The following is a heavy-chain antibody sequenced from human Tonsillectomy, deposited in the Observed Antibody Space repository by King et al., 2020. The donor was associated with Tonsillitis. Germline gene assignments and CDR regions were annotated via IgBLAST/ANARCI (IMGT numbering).Heavy chain of an antibody. J-gene: IGHJ6*03. V-gene: IGHV3-64*01. CDR2: ISSNGGST. CDR3: ARDYYDSSGYPIWGGYYYYYYMDV. CDR1: GFTFSSYA. D-gene: IGHD3-22*01. Sequence: VQLVESGGGLVQPGGSLRLSCAASGFTFSSYAMHWVRQAPGKGLEYVSAISSNGGSTYYANSVKGRFTISRDNSKNTLYLQMGSLRAEDMAVYYCARDYYDSSGYPIWGGYYYYYYMDVWGKGTTVTVSS.